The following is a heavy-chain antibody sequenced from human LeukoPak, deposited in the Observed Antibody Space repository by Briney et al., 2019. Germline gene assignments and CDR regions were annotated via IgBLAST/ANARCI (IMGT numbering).Heavy chain of an antibody. J-gene: IGHJ4*02. Sequence: PGGSLRLSCAASGFTFSSYAMSWVRQAPGKGLEWVSSISGSGGNTYYADSVKGRFTISRDNSKNTLYLQMTSLRAEDTAVYYCATGSRGGVLDYWGQGTLVTVSS. D-gene: IGHD3-10*01. CDR1: GFTFSSYA. CDR2: ISGSGGNT. CDR3: ATGSRGGVLDY. V-gene: IGHV3-23*01.